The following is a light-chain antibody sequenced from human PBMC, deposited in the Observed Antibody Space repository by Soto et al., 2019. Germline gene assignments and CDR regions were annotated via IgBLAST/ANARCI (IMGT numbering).Light chain of an antibody. V-gene: IGKV3-11*01. CDR3: QQRSNWPSIS. Sequence: EIVLTQSPATLSLSPGERATLSCRASQSVSSYLAWYQHKPGQAPRLLIYDASSRATDIPARFSGSGSGTDFTLTISSLEPEDFAIYYCQQRSNWPSISFGQGTRLEI. CDR2: DAS. CDR1: QSVSSY. J-gene: IGKJ5*01.